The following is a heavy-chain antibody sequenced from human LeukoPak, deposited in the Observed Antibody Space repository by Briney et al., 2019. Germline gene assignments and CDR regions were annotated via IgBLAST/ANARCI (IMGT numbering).Heavy chain of an antibody. CDR3: AKVYSSSSRDAFDV. V-gene: IGHV4-34*01. CDR1: GASFSGYY. J-gene: IGHJ3*01. D-gene: IGHD6-6*01. CDR2: INHSGGT. Sequence: PSETLSLTCAVYGASFSGYYWSAIRQPPGKGLEWIGEINHSGGTNYNPSLKIRFTISVDTSKSQFTLKLDSLTAADTAVYYCAKVYSSSSRDAFDVWGPGTMVTVSS.